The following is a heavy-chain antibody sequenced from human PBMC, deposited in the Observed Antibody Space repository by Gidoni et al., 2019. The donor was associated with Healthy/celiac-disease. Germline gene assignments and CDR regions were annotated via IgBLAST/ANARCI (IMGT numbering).Heavy chain of an antibody. D-gene: IGHD3-10*01. CDR3: AKSYGSGSYYKSPPDY. V-gene: IGHV3-30*18. J-gene: IGHJ4*02. CDR1: GFTFSSYG. Sequence: QVQLVESGGGVVQPGRSLRLSCAASGFTFSSYGMHWVRQAPGKGLEWVAVISYDGRNKYYADSVKGRFTISRDNSKNTLYLQMNSLRAEDTAVYYCAKSYGSGSYYKSPPDYWGQGTLVTVSS. CDR2: ISYDGRNK.